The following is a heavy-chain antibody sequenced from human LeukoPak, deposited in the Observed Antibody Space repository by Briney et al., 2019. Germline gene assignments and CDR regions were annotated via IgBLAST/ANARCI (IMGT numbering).Heavy chain of an antibody. V-gene: IGHV4-34*01. CDR1: GGSFSGYY. CDR2: INHSGST. Sequence: SETLSLTCAVYGGSFSGYYWSWIRQPPGKGLEVIGEINHSGSTNYNPSLKSRVTISVDTSKNQFSLKLSSVTAADTAVYYCARGQGSSSWYGYWFDPWGQGTLVTVSS. J-gene: IGHJ5*02. CDR3: ARGQGSSSWYGYWFDP. D-gene: IGHD6-13*01.